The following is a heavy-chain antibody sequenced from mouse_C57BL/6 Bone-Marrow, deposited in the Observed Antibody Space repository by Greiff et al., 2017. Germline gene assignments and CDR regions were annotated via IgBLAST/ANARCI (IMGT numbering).Heavy chain of an antibody. CDR3: ARDGYYGLYAMDY. J-gene: IGHJ4*01. CDR1: GYTFTSYW. CDR2: IDPSDSYT. Sequence: QVQLQQPGAELVKPGASVKLSCKASGYTFTSYWMQWVKQRPGQGLEWIGEIDPSDSYTNYTQKFKGKAPLTVDTSSSTAYMQLSSLTSEDSAVYYCARDGYYGLYAMDYWGQGTSATVSS. D-gene: IGHD2-3*01. V-gene: IGHV1-50*01.